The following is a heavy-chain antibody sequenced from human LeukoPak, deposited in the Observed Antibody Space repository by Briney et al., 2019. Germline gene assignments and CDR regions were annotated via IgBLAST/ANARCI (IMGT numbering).Heavy chain of an antibody. CDR3: ARDPQYYYDSSGYYFNWFDP. CDR2: INPNSGGA. D-gene: IGHD3-22*01. Sequence: ASVKVSCKASGYTFTGYYMHWVRQAPGQGLEWMGWINPNSGGAKYAQNFQGRVIMTTDTSISTAYMELSRLRSDDTAVYYCARDPQYYYDSSGYYFNWFDPWGQGTLVTVSS. CDR1: GYTFTGYY. J-gene: IGHJ5*02. V-gene: IGHV1-2*02.